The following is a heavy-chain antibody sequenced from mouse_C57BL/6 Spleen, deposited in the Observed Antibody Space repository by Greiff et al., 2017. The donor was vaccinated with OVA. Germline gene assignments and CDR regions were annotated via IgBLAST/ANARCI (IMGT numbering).Heavy chain of an antibody. CDR1: GFTFSDYG. CDR3: ARRDYYGIYAMDY. CDR2: ISSGSSTI. Sequence: EVKLVESGGGLVKPGGSLKLSCAASGFTFSDYGMPWVRQAPEKGLEWVAYISSGSSTIYYADTVKGRFTISRDNAKNTLFLQMTSLRSEDTAMYYCARRDYYGIYAMDYWGQGTSVTVSS. V-gene: IGHV5-17*01. J-gene: IGHJ4*01. D-gene: IGHD1-1*01.